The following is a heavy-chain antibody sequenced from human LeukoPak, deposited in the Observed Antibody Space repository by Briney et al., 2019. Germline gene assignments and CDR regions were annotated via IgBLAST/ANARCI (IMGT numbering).Heavy chain of an antibody. D-gene: IGHD2-2*01. V-gene: IGHV3-21*04. J-gene: IGHJ3*02. CDR1: GFTFSSYT. Sequence: PGGSLRLSCAASGFTFSSYTMNWVRQAPGKGLEWVSSISSSSSYIYYADSMKGRFTISRDNAKNSLYLQMNSLRAEDTALYYCAKDMRPIDDAFDIWGQGTMVTVSS. CDR3: AKDMRPIDDAFDI. CDR2: ISSSSSYI.